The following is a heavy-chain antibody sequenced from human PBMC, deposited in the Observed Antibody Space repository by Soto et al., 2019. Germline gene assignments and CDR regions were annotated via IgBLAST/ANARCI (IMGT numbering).Heavy chain of an antibody. CDR1: GGSISSGGYS. CDR3: ARGIVVVVAATHWFDP. CDR2: IYHSGST. D-gene: IGHD2-15*01. J-gene: IGHJ5*02. V-gene: IGHV4-30-2*01. Sequence: QLQLQESGSGLVKPSQTLSLTCAVSGGSISSGGYSWSWIRQPPGKGLEWIGYIYHSGSTYYNPSLQSRVTISVDRSKNQFSLKLSSVTAADTAVYYCARGIVVVVAATHWFDPWGQGTLVTVSS.